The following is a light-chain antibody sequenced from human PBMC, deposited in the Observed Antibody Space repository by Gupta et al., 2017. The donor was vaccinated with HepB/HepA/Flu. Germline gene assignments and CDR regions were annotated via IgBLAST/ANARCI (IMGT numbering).Light chain of an antibody. CDR1: QSINDY. CDR2: AAS. Sequence: IQMTQSPSSLPASVGDRVTITCRASQSINDYLNWYQQKPGEAPKLLIYAASNLQSGVPSRFSDSEYGTDFTLTISGRQPEDFAIYYCQETDSDPPFTFGQGTKMEI. V-gene: IGKV1-39*01. J-gene: IGKJ2*01. CDR3: QETDSDPPFT.